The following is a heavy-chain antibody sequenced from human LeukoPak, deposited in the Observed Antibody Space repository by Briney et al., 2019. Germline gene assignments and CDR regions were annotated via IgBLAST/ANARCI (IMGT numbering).Heavy chain of an antibody. CDR1: GFTFSSYS. V-gene: IGHV3-21*01. D-gene: IGHD2-21*01. CDR3: ATIPSTELNAY. Sequence: GGSLRLSCAASGFTFSSYSMNWVRQAPGKGLEWLLSISSSSSYIYYADSVRGRFTISRDNAKNSLYLQMNSLRADDTAVYFCATIPSTELNAYWGQGTLVTVSA. CDR2: ISSSSSYI. J-gene: IGHJ4*02.